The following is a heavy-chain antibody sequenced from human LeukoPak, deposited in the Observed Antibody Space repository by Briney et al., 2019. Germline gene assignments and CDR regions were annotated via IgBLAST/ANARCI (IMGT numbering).Heavy chain of an antibody. Sequence: SETLSLTFTVSGGSISSGGYYWSWIRQPPGKGLEWIGYIYHSGSTYYNPSLKSRVTISVDRSKNQFSLKLSSVTAADTAVYYCARDGTATGGWFDPWGQGTLVTVSS. CDR2: IYHSGST. J-gene: IGHJ5*02. D-gene: IGHD1-26*01. CDR1: GGSISSGGYY. CDR3: ARDGTATGGWFDP. V-gene: IGHV4-30-2*01.